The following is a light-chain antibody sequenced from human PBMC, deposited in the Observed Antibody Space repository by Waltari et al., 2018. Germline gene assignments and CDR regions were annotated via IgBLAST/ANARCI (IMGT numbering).Light chain of an antibody. Sequence: QSALTQPPSVSGSPGQSVTISCTGTSSDVGSYNRVSWYQQPPDTAPKLRIYEVSNRPSGVPDRFSGSKSGNTASLTISGLQGEDEADYFCCSYTTSRTYVFGTGTKVTVL. J-gene: IGLJ1*01. CDR3: CSYTTSRTYV. CDR1: SSDVGSYNR. CDR2: EVS. V-gene: IGLV2-18*02.